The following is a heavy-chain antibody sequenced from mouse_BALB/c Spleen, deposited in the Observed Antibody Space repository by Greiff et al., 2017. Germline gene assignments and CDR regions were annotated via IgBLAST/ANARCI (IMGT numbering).Heavy chain of an antibody. V-gene: IGHV1S22*01. CDR1: GYTFTSYW. D-gene: IGHD1-1*01. J-gene: IGHJ4*01. Sequence: LQQPGSELVRPGASVKLSCKASGYTFTSYWMHWVKQRHGQGLEWIGNIYPGSGSTNYDEKFKSKGTLTVDTSSSTAYMHLSSLTSEDSAVYYCTRSWIITSAMDYWGQGTSVTVSS. CDR2: IYPGSGST. CDR3: TRSWIITSAMDY.